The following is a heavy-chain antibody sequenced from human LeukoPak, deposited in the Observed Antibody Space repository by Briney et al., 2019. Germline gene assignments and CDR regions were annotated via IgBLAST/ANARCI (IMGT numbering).Heavy chain of an antibody. CDR3: ARVAAAGDFDY. CDR2: IYYSGSS. V-gene: IGHV4-59*01. Sequence: PSETLSLTCTVSGGSISSYYWSWIRQPPGKGLEWIGYIYYSGSSNYNPSLKSRVTISVETSTNQFSLKLSSVTAADTAVYYCARVAAAGDFDYWGQGTLVTVSS. CDR1: GGSISSYY. J-gene: IGHJ4*02. D-gene: IGHD6-13*01.